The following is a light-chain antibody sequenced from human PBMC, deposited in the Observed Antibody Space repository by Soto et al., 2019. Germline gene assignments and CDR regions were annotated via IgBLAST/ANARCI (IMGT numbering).Light chain of an antibody. V-gene: IGLV2-14*01. CDR2: EVI. CDR3: SSYSATNTLV. CDR1: SSDVGDYPN. J-gene: IGLJ1*01. Sequence: QSVLTQPASVSGSPGQSITISCTGTSSDVGDYPNVSWYQQHPGKVPKLIIYEVIHRPSGVTSRFSGSKSENTASLTISGLQAEDEADYYCSSYSATNTLVFGSGTKVPS.